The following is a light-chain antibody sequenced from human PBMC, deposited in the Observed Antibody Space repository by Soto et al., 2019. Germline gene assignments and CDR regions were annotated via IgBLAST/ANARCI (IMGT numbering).Light chain of an antibody. CDR3: QQYGSSPWT. J-gene: IGKJ1*01. V-gene: IGKV3-20*01. CDR2: GAS. Sequence: EIVLTQSPGTLSLSPGERATLSCRASQSVSSSYSAWYQQKPGQAPRLLIYGASSRATSIPDRFSSSGSATDSPLTISRLAAEDFAVYYCQQYGSSPWTFGQGTKVDIK. CDR1: QSVSSSY.